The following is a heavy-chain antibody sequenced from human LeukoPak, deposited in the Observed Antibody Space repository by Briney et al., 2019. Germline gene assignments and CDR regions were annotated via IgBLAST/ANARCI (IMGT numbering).Heavy chain of an antibody. CDR3: ARDLGILQRNMDV. D-gene: IGHD6-13*01. V-gene: IGHV3-21*04. CDR1: GFTFSSYS. J-gene: IGHJ6*03. CDR2: ISSSSYI. Sequence: PGGSLRLSCAASGFTFSSYSMNWVRQAPGKGLEWVSSISSSSYIYYADSVKGRFTISRDNAKNSLYLQMNSLRAEDTAVYYCARDLGILQRNMDVWGKGTTVTISS.